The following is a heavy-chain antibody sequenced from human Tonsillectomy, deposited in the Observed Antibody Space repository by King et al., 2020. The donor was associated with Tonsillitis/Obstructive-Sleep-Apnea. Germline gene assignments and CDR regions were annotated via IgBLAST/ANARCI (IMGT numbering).Heavy chain of an antibody. D-gene: IGHD6-13*01. CDR3: ASSSSHYFDYYMDV. CDR1: GFTFSSYA. V-gene: IGHV3-23*04. CDR2: ISGGGGST. J-gene: IGHJ6*03. Sequence: VQLVESGGGLVQPGGSLRLSCATSGFTFSSYAMNWVRQAPGKGLEWVSAISGGGGSTYYADSVKGRFTISRDNSKNTLYLQMSSLRAEDTAVYYCASSSSHYFDYYMDVWGKGTTVTVSS.